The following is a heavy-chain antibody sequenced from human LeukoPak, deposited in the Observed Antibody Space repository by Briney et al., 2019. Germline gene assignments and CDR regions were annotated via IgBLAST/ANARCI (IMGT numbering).Heavy chain of an antibody. CDR1: GGSTSSYY. V-gene: IGHV4-59*01. J-gene: IGHJ6*03. CDR2: IYYSGST. CDR3: ARVGRSGYDSYYYYYYMDV. Sequence: PSETLSLTCTVSGGSTSSYYWSWIRQPPGKGLEWIGYIYYSGSTNYNPSLKSRVTISVDASKNQFSLKLSSVTAADTAVYYCARVGRSGYDSYYYYYYMDVWGKGTTVTISS. D-gene: IGHD5-12*01.